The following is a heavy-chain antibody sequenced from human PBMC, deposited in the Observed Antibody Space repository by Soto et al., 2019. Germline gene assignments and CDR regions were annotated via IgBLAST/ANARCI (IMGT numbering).Heavy chain of an antibody. Sequence: GGSLRLSCAASGFTFSSYAMHWVRQAPGKGLEWVAVISYDGSNKYYADSVKGRFTISRDNSKNTLYLQMNSLRAEDTAVYYCARELNYYDSSGYLDYWGQGTLVTVSS. CDR3: ARELNYYDSSGYLDY. J-gene: IGHJ4*02. CDR2: ISYDGSNK. CDR1: GFTFSSYA. D-gene: IGHD3-22*01. V-gene: IGHV3-30-3*01.